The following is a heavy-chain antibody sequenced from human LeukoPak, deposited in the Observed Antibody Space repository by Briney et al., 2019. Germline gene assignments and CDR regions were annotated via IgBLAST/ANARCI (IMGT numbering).Heavy chain of an antibody. CDR2: INPNSGGT. CDR1: GYTFTGYY. CDR3: ARDRGIAARVYYYYGMDV. Sequence: ASVKDSCKASGYTFTGYYMHWVRQAPGQGLEWMGWINPNSGGTNYAQKFQGRVTMTRDTSISTAYMELSRLRSDDTAVYYCARDRGIAARVYYYYGMDVWGQGTTVTVSS. J-gene: IGHJ6*02. V-gene: IGHV1-2*02. D-gene: IGHD6-6*01.